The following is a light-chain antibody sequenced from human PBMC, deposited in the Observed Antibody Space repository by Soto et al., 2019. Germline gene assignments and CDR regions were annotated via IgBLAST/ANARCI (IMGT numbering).Light chain of an antibody. J-gene: IGKJ3*01. CDR2: EAS. V-gene: IGKV1-39*01. Sequence: DIQMTQSPSSLSASVGDRVTITCRASQTSATYINWYQQKSGSAPRLLIYEASGLQSGVPSRFSGSGSGTEFTLTISGLQPEDFATYYCQQSYSTLTFGPGTKVDIK. CDR1: QTSATY. CDR3: QQSYSTLT.